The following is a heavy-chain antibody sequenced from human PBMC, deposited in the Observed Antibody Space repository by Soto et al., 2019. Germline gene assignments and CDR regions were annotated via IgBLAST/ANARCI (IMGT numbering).Heavy chain of an antibody. V-gene: IGHV4-31*03. D-gene: IGHD5-18*01. CDR2: IYYSGST. J-gene: IGHJ4*02. CDR3: ARSGYSYGPNPLLY. Sequence: SETLSLTCTVSGGSISSGGYYWSWIRQHPGKGLEWIGYIYYSGSTYYNPSLKSRVTISVDTSKNQFSLKLSSVTAADTAVYYCARSGYSYGPNPLLYRGQGIMVTVSS. CDR1: GGSISSGGYY.